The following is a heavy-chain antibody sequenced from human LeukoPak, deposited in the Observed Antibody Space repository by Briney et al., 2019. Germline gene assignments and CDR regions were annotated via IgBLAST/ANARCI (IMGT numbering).Heavy chain of an antibody. Sequence: PSQTLSLTCTVSGGSISSASYYWSWIRQPAGKGLEWIGRIYTSGSTNYNPSLKSRVTMSVDTSKNQFSLKLSSVTAADTAVYYCARASSHSLGYYYYMDVWGKGTTVTISS. J-gene: IGHJ6*03. CDR1: GGSISSASYY. V-gene: IGHV4-61*02. CDR3: ARASSHSLGYYYYMDV. D-gene: IGHD5-18*01. CDR2: IYTSGST.